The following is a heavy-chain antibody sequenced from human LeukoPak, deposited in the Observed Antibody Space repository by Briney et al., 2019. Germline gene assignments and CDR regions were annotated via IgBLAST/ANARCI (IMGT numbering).Heavy chain of an antibody. Sequence: SETLSLTCTVSGDSISTYYWTWIRQPPEKGLEWLGYIYYSGRTNYNPSLKSRVTISVDTSKNQFSLKLRSVTASDTAVYYCARLRGGSYAPDAYFYYGMDVWGQGTTVIVSS. D-gene: IGHD1-26*01. CDR1: GDSISTYY. CDR2: IYYSGRT. V-gene: IGHV4-59*08. CDR3: ARLRGGSYAPDAYFYYGMDV. J-gene: IGHJ6*02.